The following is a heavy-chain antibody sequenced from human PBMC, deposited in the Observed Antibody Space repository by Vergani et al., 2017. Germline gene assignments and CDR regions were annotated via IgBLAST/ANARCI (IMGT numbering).Heavy chain of an antibody. V-gene: IGHV3-9*01. D-gene: IGHD1-26*01. CDR2: LSWNSGSI. CDR3: AKAMGGATTDDAFDI. J-gene: IGHJ3*02. CDR1: GFPFDDYA. Sequence: VQLVESGGGLVQPGRSLRLSCAASGFPFDDYAMHWVRQAPGKGLEWVSGLSWNSGSIGYADAVKGRFTISRDNAKNSLYLQMNSLRAEDTALYYCAKAMGGATTDDAFDIWGQGTMVTVSS.